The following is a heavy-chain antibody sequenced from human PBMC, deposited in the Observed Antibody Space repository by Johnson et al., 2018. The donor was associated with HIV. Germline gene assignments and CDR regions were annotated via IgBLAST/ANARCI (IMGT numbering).Heavy chain of an antibody. V-gene: IGHV3-11*04. Sequence: QVQLVESGGGLVKPGGSLRLSCAASGFTFSDYYMSWIRQAPGKGLEWVSYISSTKNTIYYADSVKGRFTISRDNAKNSLSLQMNSLRAEDTAVYYCVRDAFDYRDASGRFGGAGFDIWGQGTVFTVSS. CDR2: ISSTKNTI. CDR3: VRDAFDYRDASGRFGGAGFDI. J-gene: IGHJ3*02. D-gene: IGHD3-16*01. CDR1: GFTFSDYY.